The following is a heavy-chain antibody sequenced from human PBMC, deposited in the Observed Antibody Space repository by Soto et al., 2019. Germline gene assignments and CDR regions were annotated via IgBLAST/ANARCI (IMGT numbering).Heavy chain of an antibody. CDR1: GFTFDNYG. Sequence: GGSPRLSCAASGFTFDNYGMHWVRQAPGKGLEWVSGISYDGSYKYYADSVKGRFIISRDNPKNTLYLQMNSLRTEDTAVYYCAKELSHSYGYTRYYFYGMDVWGPGTTVTVSS. J-gene: IGHJ6*02. CDR3: AKELSHSYGYTRYYFYGMDV. CDR2: ISYDGSYK. V-gene: IGHV3-30*18. D-gene: IGHD5-18*01.